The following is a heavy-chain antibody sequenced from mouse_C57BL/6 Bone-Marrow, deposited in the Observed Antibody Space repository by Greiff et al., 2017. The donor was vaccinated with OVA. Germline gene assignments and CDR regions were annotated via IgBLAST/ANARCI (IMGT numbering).Heavy chain of an antibody. CDR3: ARQRYDYYAMDY. J-gene: IGHJ4*01. D-gene: IGHD2-10*02. CDR2: INSDGGST. CDR1: EYEFPSHD. V-gene: IGHV5-2*01. Sequence: DVHLVESGGGLVQPGESLKLSCESNEYEFPSHDMSWVRKTPEKRLELVAAINSDGGSTYYPDTMERRFIISRDNTKKTLYLQMSSLRSEDTALYYCARQRYDYYAMDYWGQGTSVTVSS.